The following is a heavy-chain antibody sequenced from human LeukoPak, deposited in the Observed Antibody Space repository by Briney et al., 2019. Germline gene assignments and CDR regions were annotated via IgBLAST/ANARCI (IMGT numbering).Heavy chain of an antibody. CDR1: GYTFTSYG. Sequence: ASVKVSCKASGYTFTSYGISWVRQAPGQGLEWMGWISAYNGNTNYAQKLQGRVTMTTDTSTSTAYMELRSLRSDDTAVYYCARILAVGAMREHFDYWGQGTLVTVSS. CDR2: ISAYNGNT. CDR3: ARILAVGAMREHFDY. V-gene: IGHV1-18*01. J-gene: IGHJ4*02. D-gene: IGHD1-26*01.